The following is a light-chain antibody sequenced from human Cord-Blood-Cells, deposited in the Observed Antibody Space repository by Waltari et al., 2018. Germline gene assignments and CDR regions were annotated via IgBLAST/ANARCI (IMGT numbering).Light chain of an antibody. J-gene: IGLJ2*01. CDR2: DVS. CDR1: SSDVGGYNY. Sequence: QSALTQPRSVSGSPGQSVTISCTGTSSDVGGYNYVPWYQQHPGKAPKLMIYDVSKRPSGVPDRFSGSKSGNTASRTISGLQAEDEADYYCCSYAGSYTVVVGGGTKLTVL. CDR3: CSYAGSYTVV. V-gene: IGLV2-11*01.